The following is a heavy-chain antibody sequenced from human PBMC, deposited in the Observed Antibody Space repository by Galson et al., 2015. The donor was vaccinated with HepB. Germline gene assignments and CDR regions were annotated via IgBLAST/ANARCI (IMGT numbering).Heavy chain of an antibody. CDR2: ISSTSSTI. Sequence: SLRLYCAASGFTFTSYSMNWVRQAPGKGLECVPYISSTSSTIYYADSVKGRFTISRDNAKNSLYLQMNSLRAEDTAVYYCARVPYYRGVDYWGQGTLVSVSS. CDR1: GFTFTSYS. V-gene: IGHV3-48*04. D-gene: IGHD3-10*01. J-gene: IGHJ4*02. CDR3: ARVPYYRGVDY.